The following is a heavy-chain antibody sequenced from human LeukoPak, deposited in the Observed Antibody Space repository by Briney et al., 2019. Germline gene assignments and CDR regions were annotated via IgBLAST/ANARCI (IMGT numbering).Heavy chain of an antibody. CDR1: GFTFSSYW. J-gene: IGHJ4*02. CDR3: ACDRDYYDSSGYYNY. D-gene: IGHD3-22*01. CDR2: INSDGSGT. Sequence: GGSLRLSCAASGFTFSSYWMHWVRQAPGKGLVWVSRINSDGSGTIYADSVQGRFTISRDNAKNTLYLQMNSLRAEDTAVHYCACDRDYYDSSGYYNYWGQGTLVTGSS. V-gene: IGHV3-74*01.